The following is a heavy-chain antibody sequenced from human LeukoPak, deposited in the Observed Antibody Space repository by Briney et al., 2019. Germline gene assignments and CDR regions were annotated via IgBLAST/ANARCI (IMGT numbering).Heavy chain of an antibody. CDR3: TRGSNSYDSSDFDC. CDR2: IHSKTNGGTT. J-gene: IGHJ4*02. D-gene: IGHD3-22*01. Sequence: PGGSLRLSCAASGFTFSSAWMNWVRQAPGKGLEWVGRIHSKTNGGTTEYAAPVKGRFTISRDDSKNTLYLQMNSLKTEDTALYYCTRGSNSYDSSDFDCWAREPWSPSPQ. CDR1: GFTFSSAW. V-gene: IGHV3-15*07.